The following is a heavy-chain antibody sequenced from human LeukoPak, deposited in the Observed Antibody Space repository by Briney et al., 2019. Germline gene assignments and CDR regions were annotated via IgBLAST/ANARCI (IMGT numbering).Heavy chain of an antibody. J-gene: IGHJ5*02. Sequence: PGGSLRLSCAASGFTFSGYWMHWARQTPGKGLEWVSDINWNGGSTGYADSVKGRFTISRDNAKNSLYLQMNSLRAEDTALYYCARHFAEQLGNWFDPWGQGTLVTVSS. CDR2: INWNGGST. CDR3: ARHFAEQLGNWFDP. V-gene: IGHV3-20*04. D-gene: IGHD6-13*01. CDR1: GFTFSGYW.